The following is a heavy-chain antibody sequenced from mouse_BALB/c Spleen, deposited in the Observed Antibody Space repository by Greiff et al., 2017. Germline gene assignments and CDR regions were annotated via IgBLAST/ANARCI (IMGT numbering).Heavy chain of an antibody. V-gene: IGHV14-3*02. CDR2: IDPANGNT. CDR1: GFNIKDTY. J-gene: IGHJ2*01. D-gene: IGHD2-3*01. Sequence: EVKLMESGAELVKPGASVKLSCTASGFNIKDTYMHWVKQRPEQGLEWIGRIDPANGNTKYDPKFQGKATITADTSSNTAYLQLSSLTSEDTAVYYCARYYDGYSWGQGTTLTVSS. CDR3: ARYYDGYS.